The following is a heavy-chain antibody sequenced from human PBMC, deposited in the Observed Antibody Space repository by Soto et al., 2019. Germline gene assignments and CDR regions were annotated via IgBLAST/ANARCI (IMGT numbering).Heavy chain of an antibody. V-gene: IGHV3-23*01. D-gene: IGHD5-18*01. CDR1: GFTFGSYA. J-gene: IGHJ5*02. Sequence: EVQLLESGGDVVQPGGSLRLSCAASGFTFGSYAMIWVRQAPGKGLVWVSTISSSGDSAYYADSVKGRFTVSRDNSMNTLYMQMNSLRAEDTAVYYCAKSDTALSYGFDPWGQGTVVTVSS. CDR3: AKSDTALSYGFDP. CDR2: ISSSGDSA.